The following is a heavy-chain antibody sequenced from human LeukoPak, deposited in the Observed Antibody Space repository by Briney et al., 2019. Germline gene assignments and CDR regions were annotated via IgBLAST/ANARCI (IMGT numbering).Heavy chain of an antibody. CDR3: ARSLSGFSGDGYTL. J-gene: IGHJ4*02. CDR2: IWYDGSNI. D-gene: IGHD5-12*01. V-gene: IGHV3-33*01. Sequence: PGRSLRLSCAASGFTFSTYAMHWVRQAPGKGLEWVALIWYDGSNIYYADSVKGRFTISRDDSKNAVYLQMDSLRADDTAAYYCARSLSGFSGDGYTLWGQGTLVTVSS. CDR1: GFTFSTYA.